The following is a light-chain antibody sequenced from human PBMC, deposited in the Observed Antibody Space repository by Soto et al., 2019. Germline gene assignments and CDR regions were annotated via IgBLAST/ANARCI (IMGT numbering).Light chain of an antibody. J-gene: IGLJ2*01. Sequence: QSVLTQPPSASGTPGQRVTISCSGSSSNIGNYYVYWYQQLPGTAPKLLIYRNNQRPSGVPDRFSGSKSGTSASLAISGLRSDDEADYYCAAWDDSLSGVFGGGTKLTVL. CDR3: AAWDDSLSGV. V-gene: IGLV1-47*01. CDR2: RNN. CDR1: SSNIGNYY.